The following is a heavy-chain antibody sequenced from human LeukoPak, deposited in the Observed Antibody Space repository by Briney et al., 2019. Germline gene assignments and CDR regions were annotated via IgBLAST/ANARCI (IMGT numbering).Heavy chain of an antibody. CDR2: IKQDGSEK. D-gene: IGHD2-15*01. Sequence: GGSLRLSCVASGFTFSSYWMSWVRQAPGKGLEWVANIKQDGSEKYYVDSVEGRFTISRDNAKNSLFLQMNSLRAEDTAVYYCARDYCSGPKCYFIDYWGQGALVTVSS. V-gene: IGHV3-7*01. J-gene: IGHJ4*02. CDR1: GFTFSSYW. CDR3: ARDYCSGPKCYFIDY.